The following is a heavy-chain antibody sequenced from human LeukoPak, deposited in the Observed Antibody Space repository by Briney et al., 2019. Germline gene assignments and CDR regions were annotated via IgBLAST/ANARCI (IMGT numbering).Heavy chain of an antibody. J-gene: IGHJ3*02. CDR1: GGSFSGYY. CDR3: ARGRYYDFWSGYSDAFDI. V-gene: IGHV4-34*01. CDR2: INHSGST. D-gene: IGHD3-3*01. Sequence: SETLSLTCAVYGGSFSGYYWSWIRQPPGKGLEWIWEINHSGSTNYNPSLKSRVTISVDTSKNQFSLKLSSVTAADTAVYYCARGRYYDFWSGYSDAFDIWGQGTMVTVSS.